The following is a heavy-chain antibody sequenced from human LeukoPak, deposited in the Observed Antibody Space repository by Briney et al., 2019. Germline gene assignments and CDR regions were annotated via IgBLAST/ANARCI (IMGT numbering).Heavy chain of an antibody. V-gene: IGHV3-11*06. Sequence: GGSLRLSCAASGFTFRDYHMSWIRQAPGKGLEWVAYIVGSSSYTNYADSVKGRFTISRDNGENSLYLQMNSLRDEDTAVYYCARGSGSAFDYWGQGTLVTVSS. D-gene: IGHD2-15*01. CDR1: GFTFRDYH. CDR3: ARGSGSAFDY. CDR2: IVGSSSYT. J-gene: IGHJ4*02.